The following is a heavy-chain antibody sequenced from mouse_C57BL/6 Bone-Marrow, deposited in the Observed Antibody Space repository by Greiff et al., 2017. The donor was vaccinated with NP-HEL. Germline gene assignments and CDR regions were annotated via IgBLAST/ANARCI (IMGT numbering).Heavy chain of an antibody. CDR2: IYPGDGDT. Sequence: VQLQQSGPELVKPGASVKISCKASGYAFSSSWMNWVKQRPGKGLEWIGRIYPGDGDTNYNGKFKGKATLTADKSSSTAYMQLSSLTSEDSAFYFCAMKGSFDYWGQGTTLTVSS. J-gene: IGHJ2*01. V-gene: IGHV1-82*01. CDR3: AMKGSFDY. CDR1: GYAFSSSW.